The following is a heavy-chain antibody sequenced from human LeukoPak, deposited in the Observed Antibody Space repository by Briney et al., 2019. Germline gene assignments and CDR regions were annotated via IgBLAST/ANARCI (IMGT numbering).Heavy chain of an antibody. V-gene: IGHV3-48*03. Sequence: PGGSLRLSCAASGFTFSSYEMNWVRQAPWKGLEWVSYISSSGSTIYYADSVKGRFTISRDNAKNSLYLQMNSLRAEDTAVYYCARDKLLGYGGFDYWGQGTLVTVSS. CDR2: ISSSGSTI. CDR3: ARDKLLGYGGFDY. J-gene: IGHJ4*02. D-gene: IGHD4-23*01. CDR1: GFTFSSYE.